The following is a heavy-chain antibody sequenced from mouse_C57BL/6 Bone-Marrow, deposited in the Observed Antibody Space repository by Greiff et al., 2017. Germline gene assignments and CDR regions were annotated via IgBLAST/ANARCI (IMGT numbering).Heavy chain of an antibody. CDR3: ARYYYGSSQYYFDY. CDR2: IDPANGNT. Sequence: VQLKESVAELVRPGASVKLSCTASGFNIKNTYMHWVKQRPEQALEWIGRIDPANGNTTYAPKFQGKAPITADTSSNTAYLQLSSLTSEDTAIYYCARYYYGSSQYYFDYWGQGTTLTVSS. J-gene: IGHJ2*01. CDR1: GFNIKNTY. D-gene: IGHD1-1*01. V-gene: IGHV14-3*01.